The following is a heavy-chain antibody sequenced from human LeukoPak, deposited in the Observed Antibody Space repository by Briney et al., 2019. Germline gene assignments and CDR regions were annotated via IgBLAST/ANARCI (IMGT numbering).Heavy chain of an antibody. V-gene: IGHV5-51*01. CDR3: AETYRSSDPLDY. Sequence: GESLKISCKGSGYTFTNYWIAWVRQMPGKGLEWMGIIYPGDSDTRYSPSFQGQVTLSADKSISTAFLQWSSLEASDTAMYYCAETYRSSDPLDYWGQGTLVNVSS. D-gene: IGHD6-6*01. CDR1: GYTFTNYW. J-gene: IGHJ4*02. CDR2: IYPGDSDT.